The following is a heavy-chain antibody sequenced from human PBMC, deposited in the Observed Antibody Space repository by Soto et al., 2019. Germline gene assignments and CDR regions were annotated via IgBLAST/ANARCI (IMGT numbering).Heavy chain of an antibody. Sequence: SLRLSCAASGFTFSSYGMDWVRQAPGKGLEWVAVIWYDGSNKYYADSVKGRFTISRDNSKNTLYLQMNSLRAEDTAVYYCAKDLDSSGPTTPNWFVPWGQGTLVTVSS. V-gene: IGHV3-33*06. CDR1: GFTFSSYG. CDR3: AKDLDSSGPTTPNWFVP. CDR2: IWYDGSNK. D-gene: IGHD6-19*01. J-gene: IGHJ5*02.